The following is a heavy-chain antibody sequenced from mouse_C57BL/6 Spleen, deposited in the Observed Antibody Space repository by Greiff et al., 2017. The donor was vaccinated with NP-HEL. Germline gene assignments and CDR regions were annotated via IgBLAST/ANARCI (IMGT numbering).Heavy chain of an antibody. D-gene: IGHD1-1*01. CDR2: IDPSDSYT. CDR3: ARLGYYGSSYSYYAMDY. J-gene: IGHJ4*01. V-gene: IGHV1-69*01. Sequence: QVQLQHPGAELVMPGASVKLSCKASGYTFTSYWMHWVKQRPGQGLEWIGEIDPSDSYTNYNQKFKGKSTLTVDKSSSTAYMQLSSLTSEDSAVYYCARLGYYGSSYSYYAMDYWGQGTSVTVSS. CDR1: GYTFTSYW.